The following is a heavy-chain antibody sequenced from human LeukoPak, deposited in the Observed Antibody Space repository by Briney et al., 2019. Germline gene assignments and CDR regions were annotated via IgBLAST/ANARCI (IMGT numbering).Heavy chain of an antibody. CDR1: GFTFSSYA. V-gene: IGHV3-23*01. CDR2: ISGSGGST. J-gene: IGHJ4*02. CDR3: AKDIAVAGYYFDY. D-gene: IGHD6-19*01. Sequence: GGSLRLSCAASGFTFSSYAMSWVRQAPGKGLEWVSAISGSGGSTYYADSVKGRFTVSRDNSKNTLYLQMNSLRAEDTAVYYCAKDIAVAGYYFDYWGQGTLVTVSS.